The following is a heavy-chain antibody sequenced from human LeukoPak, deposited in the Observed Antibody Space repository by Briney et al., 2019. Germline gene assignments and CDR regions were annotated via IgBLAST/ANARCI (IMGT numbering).Heavy chain of an antibody. J-gene: IGHJ3*02. CDR1: GGTFSSYA. D-gene: IGHD1-26*01. Sequence: SVKVSCKASGGTFSSYAISWVRQAPGQGLEWMGGVIPICGTANYAQKFQGRVTITADESTSTAYMELSSLRSEDTGVYYCARELFGGSRDAFDIWGQGTMVTVSS. CDR2: VIPICGTA. V-gene: IGHV1-69*01. CDR3: ARELFGGSRDAFDI.